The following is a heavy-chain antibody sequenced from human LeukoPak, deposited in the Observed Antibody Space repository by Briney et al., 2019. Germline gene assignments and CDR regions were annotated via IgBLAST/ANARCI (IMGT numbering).Heavy chain of an antibody. CDR3: ARGCYYDSSGYYSRPNWFDP. V-gene: IGHV1-8*02. D-gene: IGHD3-22*01. Sequence: ASVKVSCKGTGYTFTGYYMHWVRQAPGQGLEWMGWINPNSGDTNYAQKFQGRVTMTRNTSISTAYMELSSLRSEDTAVYYCARGCYYDSSGYYSRPNWFDPWGQGTLVTVSS. CDR1: GYTFTGYY. J-gene: IGHJ5*02. CDR2: INPNSGDT.